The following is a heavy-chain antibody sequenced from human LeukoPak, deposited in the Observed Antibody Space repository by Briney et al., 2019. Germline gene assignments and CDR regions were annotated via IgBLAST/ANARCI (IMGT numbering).Heavy chain of an antibody. V-gene: IGHV4-4*02. CDR1: GGSISSSSW. CDR3: ARAPYSSSWYRCYFDY. D-gene: IGHD6-13*01. Sequence: SETLSLTCAVSGGSISSSSWWSWVRQPPGKGLEWIGEIYHSGSTNYNPSLKSRVTISVDKSKNQFSLKLSSVTAADTAVYYCARAPYSSSWYRCYFDYWGQGTLVTVSS. CDR2: IYHSGST. J-gene: IGHJ4*02.